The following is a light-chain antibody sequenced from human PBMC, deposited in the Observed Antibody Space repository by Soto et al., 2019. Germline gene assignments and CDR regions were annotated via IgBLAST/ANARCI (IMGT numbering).Light chain of an antibody. CDR1: STDVGDFNY. J-gene: IGLJ2*01. CDR3: SSYSSSTTHVV. Sequence: QSALTQPASVSGSPGRSVTISCTGTSTDVGDFNYVSWYQHLPGRAPKLIIYDVTNRPSGISYRFSASKSGRTASLTISGIPAEDEADYYCSSYSSSTTHVVFGGGTKLTVL. V-gene: IGLV2-14*03. CDR2: DVT.